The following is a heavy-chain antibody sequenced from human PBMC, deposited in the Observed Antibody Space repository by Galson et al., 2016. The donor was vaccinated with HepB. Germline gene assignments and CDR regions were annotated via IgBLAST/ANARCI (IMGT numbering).Heavy chain of an antibody. Sequence: SETLSLTCAVSGGSISTNSWWHWVRQSPGKGPEWIGEIYHSGDTNYNPSLKSRVTISVDNSKNQFSLSLSSVTAADTAVYYCATIRLLCLSSTCYGVGLGYWGHGTLVTVSS. CDR2: IYHSGDT. J-gene: IGHJ4*03. V-gene: IGHV4-4*02. D-gene: IGHD2-2*01. CDR1: GGSISTNSW. CDR3: ATIRLLCLSSTCYGVGLGY.